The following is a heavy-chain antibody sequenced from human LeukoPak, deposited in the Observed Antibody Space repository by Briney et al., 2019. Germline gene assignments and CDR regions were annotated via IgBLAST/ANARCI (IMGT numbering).Heavy chain of an antibody. CDR1: GYTLTELS. CDR2: FDPEDGET. J-gene: IGHJ5*02. CDR3: ATGNWNDVKFDP. D-gene: IGHD1-20*01. V-gene: IGHV1-24*01. Sequence: GASVKVSCKVSGYTLTELSMHWVRQAPGKGLEWMGGFDPEDGETIYAQKFRGRVTMTEDTSTDTAYMELSSLRSEDTAVYYCATGNWNDVKFDPWGQGTLVTVSS.